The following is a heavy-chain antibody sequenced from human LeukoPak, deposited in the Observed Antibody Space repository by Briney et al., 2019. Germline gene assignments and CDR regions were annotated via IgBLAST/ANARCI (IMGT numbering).Heavy chain of an antibody. Sequence: GGSLRLSCAASGFTFSIYWMYWVRQAPGKGLVWVSRINSDGSSTSYADSVKGRFTISRDNSKNTLYLQMNSLRAEDTAVYYCARRAGDYSHPYDYWGQGILVTVSS. D-gene: IGHD3-22*01. CDR1: GFTFSIYW. CDR2: INSDGSST. V-gene: IGHV3-74*01. CDR3: ARRAGDYSHPYDY. J-gene: IGHJ4*02.